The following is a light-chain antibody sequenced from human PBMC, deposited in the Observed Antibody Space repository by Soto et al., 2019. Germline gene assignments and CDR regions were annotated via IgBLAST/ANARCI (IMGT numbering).Light chain of an antibody. J-gene: IGKJ1*01. CDR3: QNYNRAPWT. V-gene: IGKV1-27*01. CDR1: EGISNY. CDR2: GAS. Sequence: DIQMTQSPSSLSASVGDRVTITCRASEGISNYLAWYQQKPGKVPKLLIYGASTLHSGVPSRFSGSGSGTDFTLTISSLQTEDFATYYCQNYNRAPWTFGQGTKVESK.